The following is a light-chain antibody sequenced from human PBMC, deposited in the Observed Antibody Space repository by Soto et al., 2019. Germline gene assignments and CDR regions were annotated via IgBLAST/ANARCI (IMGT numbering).Light chain of an antibody. V-gene: IGKV1-39*01. CDR1: QSISSY. J-gene: IGKJ3*01. CDR2: AAS. Sequence: DIQMTQSPSSLSASVGDRVTITCRASQSISSYLNWYQQKPGKAPKLLIYAASSLQSGVPSRFSGSGSGTDFTLTISSLQPEDFATYYCQQSYSHPPDTFGPGTKVDIK. CDR3: QQSYSHPPDT.